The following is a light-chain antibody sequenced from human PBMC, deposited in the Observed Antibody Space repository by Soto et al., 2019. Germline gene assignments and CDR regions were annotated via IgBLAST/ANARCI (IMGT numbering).Light chain of an antibody. CDR3: QLYRRSTLYP. Sequence: EIVLTQSPGTLSLSPGERATLSCRASQSVSSSSLAWYQQKPGQAPRLVIYGASSRATGIPDRFSGSGSGTDFALTIIRLEPEDFAVYYCQLYRRSTLYPFGQGTRLELK. CDR2: GAS. J-gene: IGKJ2*01. V-gene: IGKV3-20*01. CDR1: QSVSSSS.